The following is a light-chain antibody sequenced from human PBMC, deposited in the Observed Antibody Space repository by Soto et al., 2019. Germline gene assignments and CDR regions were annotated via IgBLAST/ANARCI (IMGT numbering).Light chain of an antibody. J-gene: IGKJ4*01. V-gene: IGKV4-1*01. Sequence: DIVMTQSPDSVAVSLGERATINCKSSQSVLYSSTNKNYLAWYQQKPGQPPKLLIYWASTRESGVPDRFSGSGSVTDFTLTISSLQAEDVAVYYCQQYYSTPLTFGGGTKVDIK. CDR1: QSVLYSSTNKNY. CDR3: QQYYSTPLT. CDR2: WAS.